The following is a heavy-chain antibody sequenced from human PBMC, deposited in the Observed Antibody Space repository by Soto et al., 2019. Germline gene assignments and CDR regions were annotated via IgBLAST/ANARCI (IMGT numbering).Heavy chain of an antibody. Sequence: QVQLVQSGAEVKKPGASVKVSCKASGYTFTSYGISWVRQAPGQGLEWMGWISAYNGNTNYAQKLQGRVTMTTDTSTSKAYMELRSLRSDDTAVYYCARADQIVGANDWFDPWGQGTLVTVSS. J-gene: IGHJ5*02. V-gene: IGHV1-18*01. CDR2: ISAYNGNT. CDR1: GYTFTSYG. D-gene: IGHD1-26*01. CDR3: ARADQIVGANDWFDP.